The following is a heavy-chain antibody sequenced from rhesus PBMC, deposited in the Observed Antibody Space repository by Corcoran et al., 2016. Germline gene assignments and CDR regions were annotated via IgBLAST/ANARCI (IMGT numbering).Heavy chain of an antibody. CDR3: ASSGWGDYYFDY. Sequence: QVQLQESGPGLVKPSETLSLTCAVSGGSISSNYWSWIRQAPGKGLEWIGRIYGSGGSTDYTPSLTSRVTISTDTSKNQFSLKLSSVTAADTAVYYCASSGWGDYYFDYWGQGVLVTVSS. CDR2: IYGSGGST. CDR1: GGSISSNY. V-gene: IGHV4-160*01. D-gene: IGHD3-34*01. J-gene: IGHJ4*01.